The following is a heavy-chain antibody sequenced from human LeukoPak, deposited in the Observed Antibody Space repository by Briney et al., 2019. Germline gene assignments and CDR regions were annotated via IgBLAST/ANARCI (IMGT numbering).Heavy chain of an antibody. CDR1: GYTFTGYY. CDR2: INSNSGGT. V-gene: IGHV1-2*06. J-gene: IGHJ4*02. D-gene: IGHD3-9*01. CDR3: ARVVVLRYFDWSPEFDY. Sequence: ASVKVSCKASGYTFTGYYMHWVRQAPGQGLEWMGRINSNSGGTNYAQKFQGRVTMTRDTSISTAYTELSRLRSDDTAVYYCARVVVLRYFDWSPEFDYWGQGTLVTVSS.